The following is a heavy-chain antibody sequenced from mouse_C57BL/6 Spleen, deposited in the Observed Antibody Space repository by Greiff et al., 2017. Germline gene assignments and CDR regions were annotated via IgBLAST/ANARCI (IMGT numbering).Heavy chain of an antibody. V-gene: IGHV5-17*01. CDR1: GFTFSDYG. Sequence: EVMLVESGGGLVKPGGSLKLSCAASGFTFSDYGMHWVRQAPEKGLEWVAYISSGSSTIYYADTVKGRFTISRDNAKNTLFLQMTSLRSEDTAMYYCASFYDYDRGAYWGQGTLVTVSA. D-gene: IGHD2-4*01. J-gene: IGHJ3*01. CDR2: ISSGSSTI. CDR3: ASFYDYDRGAY.